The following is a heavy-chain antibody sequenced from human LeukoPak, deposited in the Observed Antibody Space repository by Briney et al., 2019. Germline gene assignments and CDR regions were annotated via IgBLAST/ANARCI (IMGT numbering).Heavy chain of an antibody. CDR3: ARDRGYYASGTDRHFDY. V-gene: IGHV4-59*12. CDR1: GGSISSYY. J-gene: IGHJ4*02. D-gene: IGHD3-10*01. Sequence: PSETLSLTCTVSGGSISSYYWSWIRQPPGKGLEWIGYIYYSGSTNYNPSLKSRVTISVDTSKNQFSLKLSSVTAADTAVYYCARDRGYYASGTDRHFDYWGQGTLVTVSS. CDR2: IYYSGST.